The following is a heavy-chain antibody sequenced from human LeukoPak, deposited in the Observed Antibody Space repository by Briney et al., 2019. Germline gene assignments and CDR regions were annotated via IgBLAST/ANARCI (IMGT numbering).Heavy chain of an antibody. D-gene: IGHD6-13*01. CDR3: ARVRSSSWYSGWFDP. J-gene: IGHJ5*02. V-gene: IGHV1-69*05. CDR2: IIPIFGTA. CDR1: GGTFSSYA. Sequence: SVKVSCKASGGTFSSYAISWVRQAPGQGLEWMGRIIPIFGTANYAQKFQGRVTITTDESTSTAYMELSSLRSEDTAVYYCARVRSSSWYSGWFDPWGQGTLVTVSS.